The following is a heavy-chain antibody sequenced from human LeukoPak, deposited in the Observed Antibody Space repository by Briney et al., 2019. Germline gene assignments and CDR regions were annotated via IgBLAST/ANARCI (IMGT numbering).Heavy chain of an antibody. CDR1: GFPSSSYG. V-gene: IGHV3-48*03. CDR3: ARPYGDY. J-gene: IGHJ4*02. D-gene: IGHD4-17*01. CDR2: ISSSGSTI. Sequence: GGPLNLPWPAPGFPSSSYGMNWSRRPPGKGLEWVSYISSSGSTIYYADSVKGRFTISRDNAKNSLYLQMNSLRAEDTAIYYCARPYGDYWGQGTLVTVSS.